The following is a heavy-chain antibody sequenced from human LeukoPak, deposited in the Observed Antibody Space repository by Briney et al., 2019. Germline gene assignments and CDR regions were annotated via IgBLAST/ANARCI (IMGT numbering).Heavy chain of an antibody. V-gene: IGHV3-69-1*02. CDR1: GFTFSDYD. Sequence: PGGSPRLSCSASGFTFSDYDMNWVRQAQGKGLEWVSSISGLSTHIYYGDSVKGRFSISRDNAKNSVYLQMNSLGVEDTAIYYCGRAFPPLRTSSAGDLWGQGILVTVSS. CDR2: ISGLSTHI. CDR3: GRAFPPLRTSSAGDL. D-gene: IGHD3-16*01. J-gene: IGHJ4*02.